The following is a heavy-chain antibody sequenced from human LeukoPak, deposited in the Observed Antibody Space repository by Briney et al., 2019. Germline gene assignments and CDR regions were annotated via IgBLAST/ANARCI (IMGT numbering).Heavy chain of an antibody. J-gene: IGHJ4*02. CDR3: AKDEVGGHFEY. D-gene: IGHD1-26*01. CDR2: IKEDGSQK. Sequence: ETLSLTCTVSGGSISSSSYYWGWIRQPPGKGLEWVAKIKEDGSQKYYVDSVKGRFTISRDNAKNSLYLQMNSLRAEDTAVYYCAKDEVGGHFEYWGQGTLVTVSS. V-gene: IGHV3-7*01. CDR1: GGSISSSSYY.